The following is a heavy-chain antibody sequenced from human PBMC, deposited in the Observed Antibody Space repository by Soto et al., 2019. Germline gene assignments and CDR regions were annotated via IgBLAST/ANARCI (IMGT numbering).Heavy chain of an antibody. CDR3: ARRRGTGISGGTYYGLDV. CDR2: ISGSGGAT. V-gene: IGHV3-23*01. D-gene: IGHD1-20*01. Sequence: GGSLRLSGAASGFTFSSYAMSWVRQARGKGLEWVSAISGSGGATYYADYVKGRFTFSRDNSKNTMYLQMNSLRAEDTAVYYCARRRGTGISGGTYYGLDVWGQGTTVTVSS. J-gene: IGHJ6*02. CDR1: GFTFSSYA.